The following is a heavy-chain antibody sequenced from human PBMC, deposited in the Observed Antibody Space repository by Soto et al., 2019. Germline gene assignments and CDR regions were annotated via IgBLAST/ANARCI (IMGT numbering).Heavy chain of an antibody. J-gene: IGHJ4*02. CDR3: AKDPVFYDSSGTTDY. Sequence: EVQLLESGGGLVQPGGSLRLSCAASGFTYSSYAMSWVRQAPGKGLEWVSAISGSGGSTYYADSVKGRFTISRDNSKNTLYLQMNSLRAEDTAVYYCAKDPVFYDSSGTTDYWGQGTLVTVSS. D-gene: IGHD3-22*01. CDR2: ISGSGGST. V-gene: IGHV3-23*01. CDR1: GFTYSSYA.